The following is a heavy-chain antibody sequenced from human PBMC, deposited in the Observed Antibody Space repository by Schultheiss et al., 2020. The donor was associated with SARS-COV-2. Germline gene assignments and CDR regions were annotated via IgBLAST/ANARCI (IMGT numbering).Heavy chain of an antibody. D-gene: IGHD1-14*01. CDR2: INSDGSST. V-gene: IGHV3-74*01. Sequence: GGSLRLSCAASGFTFSSYWMHWVRQAPGKGLVWVSRINSDGSSTSYADSVKGRFTISRDNSKNTLYLQMNSLRAEDTAVYYCARGRRTGYFDYWGQGTLVTVSS. J-gene: IGHJ4*02. CDR1: GFTFSSYW. CDR3: ARGRRTGYFDY.